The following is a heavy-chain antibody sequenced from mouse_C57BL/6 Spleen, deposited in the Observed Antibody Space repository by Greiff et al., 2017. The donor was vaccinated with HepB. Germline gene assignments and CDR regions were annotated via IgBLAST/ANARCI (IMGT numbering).Heavy chain of an antibody. CDR3: AREENYGSSDWYFDV. CDR1: GYAFSSSW. CDR2: IYPGDGDT. Sequence: QVQLKESGPELVKPGASVKISCKASGYAFSSSWMNWVKQRPGKGLEWIGRIYPGDGDTNYNGKFKGKATLTADKSSSTAYMQLSSLTSEDSAVYFCAREENYGSSDWYFDVWGTGTTVTVSS. D-gene: IGHD1-1*01. V-gene: IGHV1-82*01. J-gene: IGHJ1*03.